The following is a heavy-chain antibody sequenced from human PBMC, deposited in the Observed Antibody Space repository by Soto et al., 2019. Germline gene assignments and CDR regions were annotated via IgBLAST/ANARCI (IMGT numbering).Heavy chain of an antibody. CDR1: GFTVSSYG. D-gene: IGHD5-18*01. CDR3: VKAQVDTPMDFRTAN. J-gene: IGHJ4*02. V-gene: IGHV3-30*18. Sequence: QVLLVESGGGVVQPWRSLRLSCTGSGFTVSSYGMHWVRQGPGQGLEWVAVISKDGSDKYHADSVKGRFTISRDNSKNTLYLQMNSLSAEDTAVYYCVKAQVDTPMDFRTANWGQGTLVTVSS. CDR2: ISKDGSDK.